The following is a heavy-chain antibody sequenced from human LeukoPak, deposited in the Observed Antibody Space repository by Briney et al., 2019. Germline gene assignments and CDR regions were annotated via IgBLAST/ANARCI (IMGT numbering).Heavy chain of an antibody. V-gene: IGHV1-3*01. CDR2: INAGNGNT. D-gene: IGHD5-18*01. CDR3: ARDREIHSYGPNNWFDP. J-gene: IGHJ5*02. Sequence: ASVKVSCKASGYTFTSYYMHWVRQAPGQRLEWMGWINAGNGNTKYSQKFQGRVTITRDTSASTAYMELSSLRSEDTAVYYCARDREIHSYGPNNWFDPWGQGTLVTVSS. CDR1: GYTFTSYY.